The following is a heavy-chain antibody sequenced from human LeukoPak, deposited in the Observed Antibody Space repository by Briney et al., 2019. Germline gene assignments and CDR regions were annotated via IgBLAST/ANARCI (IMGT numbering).Heavy chain of an antibody. D-gene: IGHD3-22*01. J-gene: IGHJ3*02. V-gene: IGHV4-34*01. CDR1: GGYFSGSY. CDR3: ARVGARITMIVVVITDWAFDI. CDR2: INHSVST. Sequence: SETLSLTRAFFGGYFSGSYSRWIRQPPGEGLEWMGEINHSVSTNYNPSLKSRVTISVDTSKNQFSLKLSSVTAADTAVYYCARVGARITMIVVVITDWAFDIWGQGTMVTVSS.